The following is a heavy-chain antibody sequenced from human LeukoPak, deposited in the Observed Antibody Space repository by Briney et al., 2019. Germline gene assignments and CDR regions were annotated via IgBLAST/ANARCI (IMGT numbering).Heavy chain of an antibody. CDR2: IYSGGST. CDR3: ATFPGDY. CDR1: GFTFSDYY. J-gene: IGHJ4*02. Sequence: GGSLRLSCAASGFTFSDYYMSWVRQAPGKGLEWVSVIYSGGSTYYADSVKGRFTISRDNSKNTLYLQMNSLRAEDTAVYYCATFPGDYWGQGTLVTVSS. V-gene: IGHV3-53*01.